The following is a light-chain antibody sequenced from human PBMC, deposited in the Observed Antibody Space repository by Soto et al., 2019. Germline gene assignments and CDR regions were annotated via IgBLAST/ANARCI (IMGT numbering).Light chain of an antibody. CDR2: AAS. Sequence: IQLTQSPSSLSASVGDRVTITCRARQDIHYYLAWYQQKPGTAPKLLIYAASTLQSGVPSRVSGSGSGTDFTLTISSLQPEDFATYYCQQLDSYPRTFGPGTKVDIK. CDR1: QDIHYY. V-gene: IGKV1-9*01. J-gene: IGKJ3*01. CDR3: QQLDSYPRT.